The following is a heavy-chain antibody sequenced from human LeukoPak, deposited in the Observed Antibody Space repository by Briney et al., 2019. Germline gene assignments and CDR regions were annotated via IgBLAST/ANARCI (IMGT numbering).Heavy chain of an antibody. V-gene: IGHV1-2*02. CDR2: IHPNSGGT. J-gene: IGHJ5*01. CDR3: ARGGDGDFLDS. CDR1: GYTFTGYY. D-gene: IGHD3-10*01. Sequence: ASVKVSCKASGYTFTGYYMHWVRQAPGQGLEWMGWIHPNSGGTNHAQKFQGRVTMTRDTSISTAYMELSRLRSDDTAVYYCARGGDGDFLDSWGHGTLGTVSS.